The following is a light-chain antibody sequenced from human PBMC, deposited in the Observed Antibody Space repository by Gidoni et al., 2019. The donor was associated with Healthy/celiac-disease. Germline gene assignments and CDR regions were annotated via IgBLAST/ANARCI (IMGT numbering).Light chain of an antibody. Sequence: ELVLTQSPGTLSLSPGERATLSCRASQSVSSSYLAWYQQKPGQAPRLLIYGASSRATGNPDRFSGSGSGTDFTLTISRLEPEDFAVYYCQQYDSPPQTFGQGTKVEIK. V-gene: IGKV3-20*01. CDR3: QQYDSPPQT. J-gene: IGKJ1*01. CDR2: GAS. CDR1: QSVSSSY.